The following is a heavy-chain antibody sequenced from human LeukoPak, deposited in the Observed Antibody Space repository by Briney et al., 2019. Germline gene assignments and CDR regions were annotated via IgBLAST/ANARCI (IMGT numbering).Heavy chain of an antibody. CDR2: IYTSGST. D-gene: IGHD6-13*01. J-gene: IGHJ4*02. Sequence: SEALSLTCTVSGGSISSGSYYWSWIRQPAGKGLEWIGRIYTSGSTNYNPSLKSRVTISVDTSKNQFSLKLSSVTAADTAVYYCAAGQQLEYFDYWGQGTLVTVSS. CDR3: AAGQQLEYFDY. CDR1: GGSISSGSYY. V-gene: IGHV4-61*02.